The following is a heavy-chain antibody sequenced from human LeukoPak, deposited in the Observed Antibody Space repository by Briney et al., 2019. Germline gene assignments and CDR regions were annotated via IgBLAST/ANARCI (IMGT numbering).Heavy chain of an antibody. V-gene: IGHV3-7*03. Sequence: PGGSLRLSCAVSGFTFSRYEMSWIRQAPGKGLEWVATIKEDGSEKYYVDSVKGRFTISRDNAKKSLFLEMNSLRAEDTAVYYCVTPTTSTLDHYWGQGTLLTVSS. CDR3: VTPTTSTLDHY. J-gene: IGHJ4*02. D-gene: IGHD5/OR15-5a*01. CDR2: IKEDGSEK. CDR1: GFTFSRYE.